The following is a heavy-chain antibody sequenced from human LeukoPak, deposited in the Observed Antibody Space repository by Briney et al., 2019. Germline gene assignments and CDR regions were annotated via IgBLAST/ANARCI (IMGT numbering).Heavy chain of an antibody. J-gene: IGHJ3*02. V-gene: IGHV3-11*01. CDR2: ISSSGSTI. Sequence: GGSLRLSCAAPGFTFSDYYMSWIRQAPGKGLEWVSYISSSGSTIYYADSVKGRFTISRDNAKNSLYLQMNSLRAEDTAVYYCARGVRPMVRGVIITQPNAFDIWGQGTMVTVSS. D-gene: IGHD3-10*01. CDR3: ARGVRPMVRGVIITQPNAFDI. CDR1: GFTFSDYY.